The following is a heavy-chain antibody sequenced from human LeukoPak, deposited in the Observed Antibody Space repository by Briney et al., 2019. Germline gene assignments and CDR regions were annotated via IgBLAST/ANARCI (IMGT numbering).Heavy chain of an antibody. CDR3: ARGMGVWTGYYVAAFYLDL. Sequence: ASVKVSCKTSGYTFTSYGLIWVRQAPGQGLEWMGWISGNNGNTNYAQEFRDRVTMTTDKSTSSAYMELRSLTSDDTAVYYCARGMGVWTGYYVAAFYLDLWGQGTWVAVHS. V-gene: IGHV1-18*01. CDR1: GYTFTSYG. D-gene: IGHD3/OR15-3a*01. CDR2: ISGNNGNT. J-gene: IGHJ4*02.